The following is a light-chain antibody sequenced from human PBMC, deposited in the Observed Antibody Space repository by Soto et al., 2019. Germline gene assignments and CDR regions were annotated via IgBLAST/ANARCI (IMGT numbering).Light chain of an antibody. CDR3: LQDFSYPRT. J-gene: IGKJ1*01. Sequence: AIQMTQSPSSLSASVGDIVTITCRASQGIGTELGWYQLKPGKAPKLLVYGASTLQSGVLPRFCGSGSGPDFSIIISRLQTDDFATYCCLQDFSYPRTFGQGTKVEIK. CDR2: GAS. V-gene: IGKV1-6*02. CDR1: QGIGTE.